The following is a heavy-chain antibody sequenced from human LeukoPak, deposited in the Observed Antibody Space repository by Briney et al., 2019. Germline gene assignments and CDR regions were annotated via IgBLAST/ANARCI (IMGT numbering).Heavy chain of an antibody. CDR1: GFTFSSYG. Sequence: PGGSLRLSCAASGFTFSSYGMNWVRQAPGKGLEWVSFLRSRSSTIYYADSVKGRFTVSRDNAKNSLYLQMNSLRDEDTAVYFCARDGPDSLYFDYWGQGTRVTASP. CDR3: ARDGPDSLYFDY. J-gene: IGHJ4*02. CDR2: LRSRSSTI. V-gene: IGHV3-48*02. D-gene: IGHD2-2*01.